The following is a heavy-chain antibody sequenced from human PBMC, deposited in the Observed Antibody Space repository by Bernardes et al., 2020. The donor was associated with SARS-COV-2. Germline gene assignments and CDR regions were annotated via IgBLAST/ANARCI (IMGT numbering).Heavy chain of an antibody. CDR1: GFTFSSYA. D-gene: IGHD2-21*01. V-gene: IGHV3-23*01. CDR2: ISGCGGST. CDR3: ARDSSAAGDTAFES. J-gene: IGHJ4*02. Sequence: GGSLRLSCAASGFTFSSYAMSWVRQAPGQGLELVSAISGCGGSTYYADPAKGRFTISSDNSNNTLYLQMNSLRAEDTAVYYCARDSSAAGDTAFESWGQGTLVTVS.